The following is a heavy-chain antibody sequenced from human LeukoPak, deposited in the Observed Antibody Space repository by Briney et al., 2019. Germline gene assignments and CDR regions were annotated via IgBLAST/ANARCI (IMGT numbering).Heavy chain of an antibody. CDR2: ISYDGSNK. Sequence: GGSLRLSCAASGFTFSSYGMHWVRQAPGKGLEWVAVISYDGSNKYYADSVKGRFTISRDNSKNTLYLQMNSLRAEDTAVYYCAKERSPYYDTSDYYPLDASDIWGQGTMVTVSS. J-gene: IGHJ3*02. D-gene: IGHD3-22*01. CDR1: GFTFSSYG. V-gene: IGHV3-30*18. CDR3: AKERSPYYDTSDYYPLDASDI.